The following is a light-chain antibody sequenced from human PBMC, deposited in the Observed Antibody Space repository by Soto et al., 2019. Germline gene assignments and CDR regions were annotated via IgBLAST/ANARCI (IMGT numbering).Light chain of an antibody. CDR3: QQYGSSPWT. J-gene: IGKJ1*01. CDR1: QSVSSSY. V-gene: IGKV3-20*01. CDR2: GGF. Sequence: EVVMTQSPGTLSLSPGERATLSCRASQSVSSSYLAWYQQKPGQAPRLLIQGGFGRAPGNPERVSGSGSGTDFTLTISRLEPEDFAVYYCQQYGSSPWTFGQGTKVDI.